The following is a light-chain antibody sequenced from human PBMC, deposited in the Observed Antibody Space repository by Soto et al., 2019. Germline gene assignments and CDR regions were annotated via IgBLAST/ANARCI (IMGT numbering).Light chain of an antibody. CDR2: AAS. CDR1: QSISSY. Sequence: IRMTQSPASFSASIGDRVTITCRASQSISSYLNWYQQKPGKAPKLLIYAASSLQSGVPSRFSGSGSGTDFTLTISSLQPEDFATYYCQQSYSTPITFGQGTRLEIK. CDR3: QQSYSTPIT. V-gene: IGKV1-39*01. J-gene: IGKJ5*01.